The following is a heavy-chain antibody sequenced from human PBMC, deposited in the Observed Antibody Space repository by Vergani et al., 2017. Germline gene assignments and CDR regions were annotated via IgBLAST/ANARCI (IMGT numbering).Heavy chain of an antibody. CDR3: AREPPLTGFFDY. CDR2: MNPNSVNA. Sequence: QVQLVQSGAEVKKPGASVKVSCKASGYTFTSYDINWVRQATGQGLEWMGWMNPNSVNAGYAQRFQGRVTITRDTSTSTVYVEVTSLRSDDTAVYYCAREPPLTGFFDYWGQGTLVTVSS. D-gene: IGHD3-9*01. CDR1: GYTFTSYD. J-gene: IGHJ4*02. V-gene: IGHV1-8*02.